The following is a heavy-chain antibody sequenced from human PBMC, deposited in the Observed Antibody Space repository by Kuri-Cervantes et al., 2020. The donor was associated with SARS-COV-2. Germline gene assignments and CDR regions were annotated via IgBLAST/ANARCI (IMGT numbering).Heavy chain of an antibody. J-gene: IGHJ6*02. Sequence: GGSLRLSCAASGFTVSSNYMSWVRQAPGKGLEWVSVIYSGGSTYYADSVKGRFTISRDNSKNTLYLQMNSLRAEDTAVYYCARAGYEFWSGYPNYYYYGMDVWGQGTTVTVSS. V-gene: IGHV3-53*01. D-gene: IGHD3-3*01. CDR2: IYSGGST. CDR3: ARAGYEFWSGYPNYYYYGMDV. CDR1: GFTVSSNY.